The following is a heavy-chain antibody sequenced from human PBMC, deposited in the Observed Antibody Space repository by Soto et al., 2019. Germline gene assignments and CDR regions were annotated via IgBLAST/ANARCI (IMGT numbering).Heavy chain of an antibody. J-gene: IGHJ4*02. CDR2: IYYRGST. CDR1: GGSISSNFYY. V-gene: IGHV4-39*01. D-gene: IGHD3-10*01. Sequence: SETLSLTCTVSGGSISSNFYYWGWIRQPPGKGLQWIGNIYYRGSTNYNPSLKSPVTISVDTSKNQFSLKLISVTAADTAVYYCARHWITMVRGVCHFDYWGQGTLVTVSS. CDR3: ARHWITMVRGVCHFDY.